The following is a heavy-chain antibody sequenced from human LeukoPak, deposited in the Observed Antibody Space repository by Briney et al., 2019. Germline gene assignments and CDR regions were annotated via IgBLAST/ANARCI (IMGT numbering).Heavy chain of an antibody. D-gene: IGHD6-6*01. J-gene: IGHJ5*02. CDR3: ARSSWPYSSSWRWFDP. Sequence: SQTLSFTCAVSGGSISSGGYSWSWIRQPPGKGLEWIGYIYHSGSTYYNPSLKSRVTISVDRSKNQFSLKLSSVTAADTAVYYCARSSWPYSSSWRWFDPWGQGTLVTVSS. CDR2: IYHSGST. V-gene: IGHV4-30-2*01. CDR1: GGSISSGGYS.